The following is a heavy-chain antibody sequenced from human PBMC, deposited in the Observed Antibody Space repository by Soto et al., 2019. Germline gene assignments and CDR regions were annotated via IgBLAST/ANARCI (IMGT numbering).Heavy chain of an antibody. CDR3: ARTYKQSGIAAADEFDP. CDR1: GYSISSNNW. Sequence: SETLSLTCAVSGYSISSNNWWGLIRHPPGKGLEWIGNIYYSGSTYYNPSLKSRVTMSLDTSKNQFSLKLNSLTAVDTAVYYCARTYKQSGIAAADEFDPWGQGTLVTVSS. J-gene: IGHJ5*02. CDR2: IYYSGST. V-gene: IGHV4-28*01. D-gene: IGHD6-13*01.